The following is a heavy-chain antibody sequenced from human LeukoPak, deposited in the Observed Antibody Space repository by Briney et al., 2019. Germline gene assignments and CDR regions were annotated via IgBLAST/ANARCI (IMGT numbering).Heavy chain of an antibody. CDR1: GGSISSYY. CDR2: INFSGTT. V-gene: IGHV4-59*01. Sequence: SETLSLTCTVSGGSISSYYWSWIRQPPGEGLEWIGYINFSGTTNYNPSLKSRVTISADTSKDQFSLKLTSVTAADTAVYYCARGSGALYYGMDVWGQGTTVTVSS. CDR3: ARGSGALYYGMDV. D-gene: IGHD3-10*01. J-gene: IGHJ6*02.